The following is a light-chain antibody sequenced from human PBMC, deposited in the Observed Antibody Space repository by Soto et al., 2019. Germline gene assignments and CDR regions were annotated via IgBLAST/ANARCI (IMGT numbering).Light chain of an antibody. CDR3: QHTYSAPFT. Sequence: DIQMTQSPSSLSASVGDSVTLTCRASQRLFSFLNWYQQAPGRAPKLLISTAYKLQSGVPSRFSGSESGTEFTLTISILQPEDCAIYFCQHTYSAPFTFGPGTKVDVK. CDR1: QRLFSF. V-gene: IGKV1-39*01. CDR2: TAY. J-gene: IGKJ3*01.